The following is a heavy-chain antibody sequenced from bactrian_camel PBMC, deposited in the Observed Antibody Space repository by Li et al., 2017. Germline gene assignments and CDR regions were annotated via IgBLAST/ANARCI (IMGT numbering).Heavy chain of an antibody. J-gene: IGHJ4*01. CDR3: AVLRCGSWALVTD. CDR2: IHSGGHYT. CDR1: GFTNRGYF. Sequence: VQLVESGGGSVQDGGSLKLSCVVSGFTNRGYFLGWFRQTPGKEREGIATIHSGGHYTRYADSVAGRFTLSQDNAKQTVYLQMNSLKPEDTAMYYCAVLRCGSWALVTDWGQGTQVTVS. V-gene: IGHV3S40*01. D-gene: IGHD2*01.